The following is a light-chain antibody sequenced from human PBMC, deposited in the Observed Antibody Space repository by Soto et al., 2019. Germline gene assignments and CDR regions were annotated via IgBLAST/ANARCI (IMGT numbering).Light chain of an antibody. J-gene: IGKJ4*01. CDR2: DAS. Sequence: DIQMTQSPSSLSASVGDRVTITCQASQDIRMHLNWFQQKPGKAPKLLIYDASSRATGIPDRFSGGGSGTDFTLTISRLEPEDFAVYYCQKFSSYPLNFGGGTKVDIK. CDR1: QDIRMH. CDR3: QKFSSYPLN. V-gene: IGKV1-33*01.